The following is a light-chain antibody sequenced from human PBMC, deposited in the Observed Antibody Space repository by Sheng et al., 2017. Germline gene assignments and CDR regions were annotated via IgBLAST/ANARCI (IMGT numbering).Light chain of an antibody. V-gene: IGKV1-5*03. CDR2: KAS. Sequence: DIQMTQSPSTLSASVGDRVTITCRASQSISSWLAWYQQKPGKAPKILIYKASSLESGVPSRFSGSGSGTEYTLTISSLQPDDSATYYCQQYSNSWTFGQGTKVEIK. CDR1: QSISSW. J-gene: IGKJ1*01. CDR3: QQYSNSWT.